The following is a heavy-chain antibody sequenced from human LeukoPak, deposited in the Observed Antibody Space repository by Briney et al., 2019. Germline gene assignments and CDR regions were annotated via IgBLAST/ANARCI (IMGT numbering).Heavy chain of an antibody. CDR2: INHSGST. CDR1: GGSFSGYY. J-gene: IGHJ4*02. V-gene: IGHV4-34*01. CDR3: ARGRAKAMVTNRRGRRDFDY. Sequence: SETLSLTCAVYGGSFSGYYWSWVRQPPGKGLEWIGEINHSGSTNYHPSLKSRVTISVDTSKNQFSLKLSSVTAADTAVYYCARGRAKAMVTNRRGRRDFDYWGQGTLVTVSS. D-gene: IGHD5-18*01.